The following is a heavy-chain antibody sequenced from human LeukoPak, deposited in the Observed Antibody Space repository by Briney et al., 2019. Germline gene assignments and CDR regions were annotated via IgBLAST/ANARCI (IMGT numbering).Heavy chain of an antibody. CDR3: ATAILGIVVVITHDAFDI. V-gene: IGHV1-69*01. D-gene: IGHD3-22*01. CDR2: IIPIFGTA. J-gene: IGHJ3*02. Sequence: SVKVSCKASGGTFSSYAICWVRQAPGQGLEWMGGIIPIFGTANYAQKFQGRVTITADESTSTAYMELSSLRSEDTAVYYCATAILGIVVVITHDAFDIWGQGTMVTVSS. CDR1: GGTFSSYA.